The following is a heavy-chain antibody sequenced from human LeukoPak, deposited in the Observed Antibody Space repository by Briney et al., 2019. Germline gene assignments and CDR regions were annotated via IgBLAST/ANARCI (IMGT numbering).Heavy chain of an antibody. CDR3: ARPYDTSGYYDAFDI. CDR2: ISSNTGTI. J-gene: IGHJ3*02. Sequence: PGGSLRLSCAASGFTFSTYSMNWVRQAPGKGLEWVSFISSNTGTIYYADSVKGRFTISRDNAKNSVYLQMNSLRDGDTAVYYCARPYDTSGYYDAFDIWGQGTLVTVSS. V-gene: IGHV3-48*02. CDR1: GFTFSTYS. D-gene: IGHD3-22*01.